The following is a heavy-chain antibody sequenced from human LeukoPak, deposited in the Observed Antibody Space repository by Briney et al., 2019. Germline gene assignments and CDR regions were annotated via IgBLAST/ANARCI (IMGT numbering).Heavy chain of an antibody. V-gene: IGHV3-23*01. CDR2: ISSSGDNT. CDR1: GFTFSSYA. Sequence: GGSLRLSCAASGFTFSSYAMSWVRQAPGKGLEWVSTISSSGDNTHYADSAKGRFTISRDNSKNTLFLQMNSLRAEDTAVYYCAKRHYYASGSPLYYFDYWGQGTLVTVSS. CDR3: AKRHYYASGSPLYYFDY. D-gene: IGHD3-10*01. J-gene: IGHJ4*02.